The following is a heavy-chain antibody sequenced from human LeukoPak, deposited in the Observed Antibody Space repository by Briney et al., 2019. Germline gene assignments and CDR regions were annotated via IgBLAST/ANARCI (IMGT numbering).Heavy chain of an antibody. CDR2: IIPIFGTA. Sequence: GASVKVSCKASGYTFTSYAISWVRQAPGQGLEWMGGIIPIFGTANYAQKFQGRVTITADESTSTAYMELSSLRSEDTAVYYCARDVDIGIFDYWGQGTLVTVSS. V-gene: IGHV1-69*13. J-gene: IGHJ4*02. CDR1: GYTFTSYA. D-gene: IGHD2-2*03. CDR3: ARDVDIGIFDY.